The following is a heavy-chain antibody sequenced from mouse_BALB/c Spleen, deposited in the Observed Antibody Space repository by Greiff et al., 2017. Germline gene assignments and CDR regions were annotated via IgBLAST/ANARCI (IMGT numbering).Heavy chain of an antibody. CDR2: ISTYYGDA. J-gene: IGHJ3*01. CDR3: ARPGSSSWFAY. V-gene: IGHV1S137*01. Sequence: QVQLQQSGAELVRPGVSVKISCKGSGYTFTDYAMHWVKQSHAKSLEWIGVISTYYGDASYNQKFKGKATMTVDKSSSTAYMELARLTSEDSAIYYCARPGSSSWFAYWGQGTLVTVSA. D-gene: IGHD1-1*01. CDR1: GYTFTDYA.